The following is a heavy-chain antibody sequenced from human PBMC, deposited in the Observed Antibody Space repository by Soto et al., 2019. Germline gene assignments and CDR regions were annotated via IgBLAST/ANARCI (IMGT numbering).Heavy chain of an antibody. D-gene: IGHD1-26*01. V-gene: IGHV1-3*01. CDR3: ARAGYSGSYWYYYYGMDV. J-gene: IGHJ6*02. CDR2: INAGNGNT. CDR1: GYTFTSYA. Sequence: ASVKVSCKASGYTFTSYAMHWVRQAPGQRLEWMGWINAGNGNTKYSQKFQGRVTITRDTSASTAYMELSSLRSEDTAVYYCARAGYSGSYWYYYYGMDVWGQGTTVTV.